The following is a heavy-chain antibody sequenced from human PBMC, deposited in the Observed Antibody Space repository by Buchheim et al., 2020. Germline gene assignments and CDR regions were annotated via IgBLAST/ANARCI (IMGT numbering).Heavy chain of an antibody. CDR1: GGSFSGYY. Sequence: QVQLQQWGAGLLKPSETLSLTCAVYGGSFSGYYWSWIRQPPGKGLEWIGEINHSGSTNYNPSLKRRVTISVDTSKNQFSLKLSSVTAADTAVYYCARMDSSGTQGVGMDVWGQGTT. CDR2: INHSGST. J-gene: IGHJ6*02. V-gene: IGHV4-34*01. CDR3: ARMDSSGTQGVGMDV. D-gene: IGHD3-22*01.